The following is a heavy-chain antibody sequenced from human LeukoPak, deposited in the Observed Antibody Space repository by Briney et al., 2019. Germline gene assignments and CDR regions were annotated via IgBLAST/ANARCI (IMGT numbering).Heavy chain of an antibody. Sequence: PGGSLRLFCAASGPTFSGSAMHWVRQASGEGREWVGRIRSKANSYATAYAGSVKGRFTISRDDSKNTAYLQMNSLKTEDTAVYYCTSRRTTGDYWGQGTLVTVSS. D-gene: IGHD1-1*01. V-gene: IGHV3-73*01. J-gene: IGHJ4*02. CDR3: TSRRTTGDY. CDR2: IRSKANSYAT. CDR1: GPTFSGSA.